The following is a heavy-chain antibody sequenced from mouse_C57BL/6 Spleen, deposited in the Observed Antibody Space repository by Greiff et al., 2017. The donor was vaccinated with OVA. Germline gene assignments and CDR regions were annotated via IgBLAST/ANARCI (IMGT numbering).Heavy chain of an antibody. Sequence: QVQLKQSGAELVKPGASVKLSCKASGYTFTSYWMHWVKKRPGQGLEWIGMIHPNSGSTNYNEKFKSKATLTVDKSSSTAYMQLSSLTSEDSAVYYCATNWDEGYWGQGTTLTVSS. CDR1: GYTFTSYW. CDR3: ATNWDEGY. D-gene: IGHD4-1*02. CDR2: IHPNSGST. V-gene: IGHV1-64*01. J-gene: IGHJ2*01.